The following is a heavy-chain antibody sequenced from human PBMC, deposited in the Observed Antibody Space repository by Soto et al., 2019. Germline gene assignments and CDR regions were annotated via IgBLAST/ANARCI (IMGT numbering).Heavy chain of an antibody. CDR1: GDSVSSDTYF. J-gene: IGHJ5*02. Sequence: ASETLSLTCTMSGDSVSSDTYFWTWIRQPPGKGLEWIAYISYTGDTNYNPSLKSRVTISIDTSINQFSLTLTSVTTADTAIYFCARIVVGATVDLWGQGSLVTVSS. V-gene: IGHV4-61*01. CDR2: ISYTGDT. D-gene: IGHD1-26*01. CDR3: ARIVVGATVDL.